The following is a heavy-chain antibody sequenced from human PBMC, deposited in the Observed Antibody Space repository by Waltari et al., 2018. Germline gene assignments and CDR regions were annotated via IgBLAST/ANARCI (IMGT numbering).Heavy chain of an antibody. CDR1: GGSISSHY. CDR2: IYYSGST. V-gene: IGHV4-59*11. CDR3: AREKAVAGTDAFDI. D-gene: IGHD6-19*01. Sequence: QVQLQESGPGLVKPSETLSLTCTVSGGSISSHYWSWIRQPPGKGLEWIGYIYYSGSTNYNPSLKSRVTISVDTSKNQFSLKLSSVTAADTAVYYCAREKAVAGTDAFDIWGQGTMVTVSS. J-gene: IGHJ3*02.